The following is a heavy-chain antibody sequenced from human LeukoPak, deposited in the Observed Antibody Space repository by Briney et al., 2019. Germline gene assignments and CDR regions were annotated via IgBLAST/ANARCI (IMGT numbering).Heavy chain of an antibody. CDR3: AKGLSNWGKLGYFDY. J-gene: IGHJ4*02. CDR2: ISGSGGST. D-gene: IGHD7-27*01. CDR1: GFTFSSYA. V-gene: IGHV3-23*01. Sequence: GGSLRLSCAASGFTFSSYAMSWVRQAPGKGLEWVSAISGSGGSTYYADSVKGRFTISRDNSKNTLYLQMNSLRAEDTAVYYCAKGLSNWGKLGYFDYWGQGTLVTVSS.